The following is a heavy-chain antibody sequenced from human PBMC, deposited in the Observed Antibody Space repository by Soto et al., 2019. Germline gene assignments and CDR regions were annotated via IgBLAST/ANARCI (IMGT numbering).Heavy chain of an antibody. CDR1: GFSISSLSHY. D-gene: IGHD1-26*01. Sequence: SETLSPTRFVTGFSISSLSHYWGWIRQPPGKGLEWIGSIYYSGGTYYNPSLKSRVTISVDTSKNQFSLKLSSVTAADTAVYYCARPSGSYLYYFDYWGQGTLVTVS. CDR2: IYYSGGT. CDR3: ARPSGSYLYYFDY. V-gene: IGHV4-39*01. J-gene: IGHJ4*02.